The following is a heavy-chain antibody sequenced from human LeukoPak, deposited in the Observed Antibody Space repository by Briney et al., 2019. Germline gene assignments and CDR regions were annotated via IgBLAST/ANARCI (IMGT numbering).Heavy chain of an antibody. Sequence: SETLSLTCTVSGGSISGYYWSWVRQPPGKGLEWVAYIYYSGSTNNTPSLKSRVTISVDTSKNQFSLKLSSVTAADTAVYYCARHSSYYYGSGSHYFDYWGQGTLVTVSS. D-gene: IGHD3-10*01. J-gene: IGHJ4*02. CDR2: IYYSGST. CDR1: GGSISGYY. CDR3: ARHSSYYYGSGSHYFDY. V-gene: IGHV4-59*08.